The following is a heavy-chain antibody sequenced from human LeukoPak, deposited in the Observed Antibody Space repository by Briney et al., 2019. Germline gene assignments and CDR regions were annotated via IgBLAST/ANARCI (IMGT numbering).Heavy chain of an antibody. CDR3: ARTRAFDI. CDR1: GFTFSSYS. CDR2: ISSSSSTI. J-gene: IGHJ3*02. Sequence: HAGGSLRLSCAASGFTFSSYSMNWVRQAPGKGLEWVSYISSSSSTICYADSVKGRFTISRDNAKNSLYLQMNSLRAEDTAVYYCARTRAFDIWGQGTMVTVSS. V-gene: IGHV3-48*04.